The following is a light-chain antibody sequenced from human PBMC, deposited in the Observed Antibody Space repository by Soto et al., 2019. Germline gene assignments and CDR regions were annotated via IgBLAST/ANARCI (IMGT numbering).Light chain of an antibody. Sequence: VMAQSPDSLVASLGERATLSCRASQSVSSNLAWYQQRPGQAPKLLIYGASSRATGIPARFSGSGSGTEFTLTISGLQSDDSAVYFCQQYNNYPFSFGQGTRLDIK. J-gene: IGKJ5*01. CDR3: QQYNNYPFS. CDR2: GAS. V-gene: IGKV3-15*01. CDR1: QSVSSN.